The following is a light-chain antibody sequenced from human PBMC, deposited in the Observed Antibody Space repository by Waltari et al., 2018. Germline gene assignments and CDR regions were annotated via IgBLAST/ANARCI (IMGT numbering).Light chain of an antibody. CDR3: QQYNNWPET. J-gene: IGKJ1*01. V-gene: IGKV3-15*01. CDR1: QSIGSN. Sequence: PGERASLSCRASQSIGSNLAWYQHKPGQAPRFLIYGASTRATGIPARFSGSGSGTEFTLTISSLQSADFAVYYCQQYNNWPETFGQGTKVEIK. CDR2: GAS.